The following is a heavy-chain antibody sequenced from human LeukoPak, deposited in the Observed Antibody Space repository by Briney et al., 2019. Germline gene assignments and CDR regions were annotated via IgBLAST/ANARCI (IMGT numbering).Heavy chain of an antibody. CDR3: ARDCCASGRYDM. J-gene: IGHJ3*02. V-gene: IGHV3-7*01. CDR2: INQDGGVK. D-gene: IGHD3-10*01. Sequence: GGSLRLSCAASGFMFSNYWMNWIRHAPGKGLEWVGNINQDGGVKYYVDSVKGRFTISRDNAKNSLYLQMNSLRAEDTALYYCARDCCASGRYDMWGQGTMVTVYS. CDR1: GFMFSNYW.